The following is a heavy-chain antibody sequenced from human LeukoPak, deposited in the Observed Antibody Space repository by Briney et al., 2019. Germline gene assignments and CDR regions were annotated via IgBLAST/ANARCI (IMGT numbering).Heavy chain of an antibody. J-gene: IGHJ6*02. CDR3: ARGRGNYYYYGMDV. CDR1: GGSISSSSYY. D-gene: IGHD6-25*01. V-gene: IGHV4-39*01. CDR2: IFYTGST. Sequence: PSETLSLTCTVSGGSISSSSYYWGWIRQPPGKGLEWIGSIFYTGSTYYNPPLKSRVTISVDTSKNQFSLKLSSVTAADTAVYYCARGRGNYYYYGMDVWGQGTTVTVSS.